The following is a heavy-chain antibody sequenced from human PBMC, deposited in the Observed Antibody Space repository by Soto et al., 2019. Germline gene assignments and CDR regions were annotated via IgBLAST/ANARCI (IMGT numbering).Heavy chain of an antibody. J-gene: IGHJ4*02. CDR2: ISGSGGST. CDR1: GFTFSSYA. Sequence: EVQLLESGGGLLQPGGSLRLSCAASGFTFSSYAMRWVRQAPVRGLEWVSAISGSGGSTYYADSVKGRFTISRDNSKNTLYLQMNSLRAEDTAVYYWARRGSGSYYDYWGQGPLVTVSS. CDR3: ARRGSGSYYDY. D-gene: IGHD1-26*01. V-gene: IGHV3-23*01.